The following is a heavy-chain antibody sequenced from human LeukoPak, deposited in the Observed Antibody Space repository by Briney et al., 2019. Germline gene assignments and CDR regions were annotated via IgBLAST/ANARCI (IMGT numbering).Heavy chain of an antibody. J-gene: IGHJ4*02. D-gene: IGHD3-16*02. Sequence: GGSLRLSCAASGFTFSSYAMSWVRQAPGEGLEWVSAISGSGGSTYYADSLKGRFTISRDNSKNTLYLQMNSLRAEDTAVYYCAKVSDYDYVWGSHRSYYFHYWGQGTLVTVSS. CDR3: AKVSDYDYVWGSHRSYYFHY. CDR1: GFTFSSYA. CDR2: ISGSGGST. V-gene: IGHV3-23*01.